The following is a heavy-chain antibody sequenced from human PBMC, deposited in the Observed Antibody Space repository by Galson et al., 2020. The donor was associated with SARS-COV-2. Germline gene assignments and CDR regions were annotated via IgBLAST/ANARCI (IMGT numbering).Heavy chain of an antibody. CDR1: GDSMSSSY. Sequence: ETSATLSLTCPVSGDSMSSSYWTWIRQPPGKRLDWIGHFSYTGTSYYNPSLESRVTISGDMSKSQFSLRLSSVTAADTAVYYCARDSGWLAHDALDFWGQGIRVTVSS. V-gene: IGHV4-59*01. CDR2: FSYTGTS. J-gene: IGHJ3*01. CDR3: ARDSGWLAHDALDF. D-gene: IGHD3-9*01.